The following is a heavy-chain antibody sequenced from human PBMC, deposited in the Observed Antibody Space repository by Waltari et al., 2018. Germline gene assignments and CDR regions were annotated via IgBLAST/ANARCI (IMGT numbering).Heavy chain of an antibody. CDR1: GTSISNHF. CDR3: ARGGLDGFDS. J-gene: IGHJ4*02. Sequence: QVQLQESAPGLVKPSETLSLTCKVSGTSISNHFWNWVRQPAGKGLEWIGRLYSRGITNYHPSLKSRVTMSTDTSKNQFARKLNSVTAADTAVYFCARGGLDGFDSWGQGILVTVS. CDR2: LYSRGIT. D-gene: IGHD1-26*01. V-gene: IGHV4-4*07.